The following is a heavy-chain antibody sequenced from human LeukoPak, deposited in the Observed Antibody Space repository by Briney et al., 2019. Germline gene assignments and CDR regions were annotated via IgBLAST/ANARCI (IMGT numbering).Heavy chain of an antibody. D-gene: IGHD3-22*01. CDR2: IYYSGST. CDR3: ARLDSSGYYGFDY. V-gene: IGHV4-39*07. J-gene: IGHJ4*02. CDR1: GGSISSGSYY. Sequence: PSQTLSLTCTVSGGSISSGSYYWSWIRQPPGKGLEWIGSIYYSGSTYYNPSLKSRVTISVDTSKNQFSLKLSSVTAADTAVYYCARLDSSGYYGFDYWGQGTLVTVSS.